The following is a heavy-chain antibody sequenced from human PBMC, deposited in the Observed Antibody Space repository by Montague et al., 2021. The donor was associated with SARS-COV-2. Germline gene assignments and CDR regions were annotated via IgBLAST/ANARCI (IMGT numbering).Heavy chain of an antibody. D-gene: IGHD3-10*01. J-gene: IGHJ4*02. CDR2: IYYSGST. V-gene: IGHV4-39*01. Sequence: SETLSLTCTVSGGSISSSSYYWGWIRQPPGKGLEWIGSIYYSGSTYYNPSLKSRVTISVDTSKNQFSLKLRSVTAADAAVYYCASERIYGSGRYYNPCLLVGYWGQGTLVTVSS. CDR3: ASERIYGSGRYYNPCLLVGY. CDR1: GGSISSSSYY.